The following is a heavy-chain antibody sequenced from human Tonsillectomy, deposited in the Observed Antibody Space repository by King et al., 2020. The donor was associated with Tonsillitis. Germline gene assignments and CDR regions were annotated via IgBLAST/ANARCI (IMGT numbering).Heavy chain of an antibody. V-gene: IGHV3-33*08. J-gene: IGHJ4*02. CDR1: GFTFSNYG. Sequence: VQLVESGGGVVQPGRSLRLSCAASGFTFSNYGMHWVRQAPGKGLVCVAVRGADGTNKFYADSGKGRFTISRDNSKNTLYLQMDSLRAEDTAKSYCARERGPRSYYFDYWGQGTLVTVSS. CDR2: RGADGTNK. D-gene: IGHD3-10*01. CDR3: ARERGPRSYYFDY.